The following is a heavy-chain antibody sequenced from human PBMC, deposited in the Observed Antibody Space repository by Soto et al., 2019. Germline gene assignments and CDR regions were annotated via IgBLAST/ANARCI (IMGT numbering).Heavy chain of an antibody. J-gene: IGHJ4*02. V-gene: IGHV3-11*01. Sequence: QVQLVESGGGLVKTSGSLRIACAASGFTFSDYYMSWVRQAPGKGLEWVSYISSSGNTIYYADSVEGRFTISRDNAKNSVYLQMNSLRAEDTALYFCAKMSSENYYDPVFSWGQGTLVTVSS. CDR3: AKMSSENYYDPVFS. D-gene: IGHD3-22*01. CDR1: GFTFSDYY. CDR2: ISSSGNTI.